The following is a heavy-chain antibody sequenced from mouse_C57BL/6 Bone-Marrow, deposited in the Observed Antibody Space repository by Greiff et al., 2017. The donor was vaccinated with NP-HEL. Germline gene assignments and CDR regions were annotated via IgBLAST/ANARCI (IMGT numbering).Heavy chain of an antibody. Sequence: VKLKESGPGLVQPSQSLSITCTVSGFSLTSYGVHWVRQSPGKGLEWLGVIWRGGSTDYNAAFMSRLSITKDNSKSQVFFKMNSLQADDTAIYYCAKNTHFITTVVPQAWFAYWGQGTLVTVSA. D-gene: IGHD1-1*01. CDR2: IWRGGST. CDR3: AKNTHFITTVVPQAWFAY. J-gene: IGHJ3*01. CDR1: GFSLTSYG. V-gene: IGHV2-5*01.